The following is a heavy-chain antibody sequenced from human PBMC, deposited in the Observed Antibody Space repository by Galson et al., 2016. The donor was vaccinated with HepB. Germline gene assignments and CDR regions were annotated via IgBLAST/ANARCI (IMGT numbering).Heavy chain of an antibody. CDR1: GFTFKTYS. J-gene: IGHJ4*02. D-gene: IGHD3-16*01. CDR3: ARCTTPSCVTAGAYAY. Sequence: SLRLSCAVSGFTFKTYSMNWIRQAPGKGLEWVSSISSGGDYMYYADSVNGRFTISRDNAKDSLFLQANSLRAEDTAVYYCARCTTPSCVTAGAYAYWGQGTLVTVSA. V-gene: IGHV3-21*01. CDR2: ISSGGDYM.